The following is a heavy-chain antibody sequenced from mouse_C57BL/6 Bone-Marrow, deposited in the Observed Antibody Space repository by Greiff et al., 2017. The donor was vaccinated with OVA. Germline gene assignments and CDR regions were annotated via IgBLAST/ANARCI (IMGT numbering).Heavy chain of an antibody. D-gene: IGHD1-1*01. CDR2: IDPENGDT. CDR1: GFNIKDDY. Sequence: EVQLQQSGAELVRPGASVKLSCTASGFNIKDDYMHWVKQRPEQGLEWIGWIDPENGDTEYASKFQGKATITADTSSNTAYLQLSSLTSEDTAVYYCTTVAYGSSPWFAYWGQGTLVTVSA. V-gene: IGHV14-4*01. J-gene: IGHJ3*01. CDR3: TTVAYGSSPWFAY.